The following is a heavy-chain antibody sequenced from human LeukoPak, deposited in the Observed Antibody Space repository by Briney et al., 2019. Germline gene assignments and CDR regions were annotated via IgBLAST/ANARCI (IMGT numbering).Heavy chain of an antibody. D-gene: IGHD1-26*01. CDR3: AFVGATATY. V-gene: IGHV4-59*08. CDR2: IYYSGST. Sequence: SETLSLTCTVSGGSISSYYRSWIRQPPGKGLEWIGYIYYSGSTNYNPSLKSRVTISVDTSKNQFSLKLSSVTAADTAVYYCAFVGATATYWGQGTLVTVSS. J-gene: IGHJ4*02. CDR1: GGSISSYY.